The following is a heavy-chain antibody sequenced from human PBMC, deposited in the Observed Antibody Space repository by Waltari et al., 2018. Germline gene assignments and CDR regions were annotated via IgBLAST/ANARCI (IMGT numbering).Heavy chain of an antibody. Sequence: QVQLVQSGAVVRKPGSSVKVSCKASGGTFSSYALSWVRPAPGQGLEWMGGIIPILGIANYAQKFQGRVTITADKSTSTAYMELSSLRSEDTAVYYCARGQAVRDGYNFGQLDYWGQGTLVTVSS. J-gene: IGHJ4*02. D-gene: IGHD5-12*01. CDR1: GGTFSSYA. CDR3: ARGQAVRDGYNFGQLDY. CDR2: IIPILGIA. V-gene: IGHV1-69*10.